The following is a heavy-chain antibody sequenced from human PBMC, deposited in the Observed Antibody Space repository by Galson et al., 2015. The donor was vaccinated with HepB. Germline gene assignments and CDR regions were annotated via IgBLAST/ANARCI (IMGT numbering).Heavy chain of an antibody. D-gene: IGHD3-22*01. J-gene: IGHJ4*02. V-gene: IGHV5-51*01. CDR2: IYPGDSDT. CDR1: GSSFTNYW. CDR3: ARQYSNDYDSSGYYGY. Sequence: QSGAEVKKPGESLKISCKGSGSSFTNYWIGWVRQMPGKGLEWMGIIYPGDSDTYYSQSFQGQVTISADKSISTAYLQWSSLKASDTAMYYCARQYSNDYDSSGYYGYWGQGTLVTVSS.